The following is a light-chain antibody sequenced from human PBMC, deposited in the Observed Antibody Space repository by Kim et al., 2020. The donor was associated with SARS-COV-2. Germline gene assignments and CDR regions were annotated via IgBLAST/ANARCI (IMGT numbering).Light chain of an antibody. V-gene: IGKV1-33*01. CDR2: DAS. J-gene: IGKJ4*01. CDR3: QQYDNLPRLT. CDR1: QDISNY. Sequence: DIQMTQSPSSLSASVGDRVTITCQASQDISNYLNWYQQKPGKAPKLLIYDASNLETGVPSRFSGSGSGTDFTFTISSLQPEDIATYYCQQYDNLPRLTFGGGTKVYIK.